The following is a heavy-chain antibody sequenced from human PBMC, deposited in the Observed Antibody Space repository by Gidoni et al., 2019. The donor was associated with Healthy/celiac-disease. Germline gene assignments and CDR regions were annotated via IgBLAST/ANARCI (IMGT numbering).Heavy chain of an antibody. J-gene: IGHJ6*04. D-gene: IGHD6-13*01. CDR1: GFTFSSYG. V-gene: IGHV3-33*01. CDR2: IWYDGSNK. CDR3: ARSTYKQLGMDV. Sequence: QVQLVESGGGVVQPGRSLRLSCAASGFTFSSYGMHWVRQAPGKGLEWVAVIWYDGSNKYYADAVKGRFTISRDNSKNTLYLQMNSLRAEDTAVYYCARSTYKQLGMDVWGKGTTVTVSS.